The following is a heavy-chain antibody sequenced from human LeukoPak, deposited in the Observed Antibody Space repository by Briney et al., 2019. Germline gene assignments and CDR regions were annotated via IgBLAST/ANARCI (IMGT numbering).Heavy chain of an antibody. J-gene: IGHJ6*02. V-gene: IGHV4-4*02. D-gene: IGHD4-17*01. Sequence: SGTLSLTCTVSSGSIGSSNWWSWVRQTPGKGLEWIGEISLGGNTNHNPSLRSRVTISVDQSKNQLFLKLTSVTAADTAVYYCARDRTVTTPFYYYYGMDVWGQGTTVTVSS. CDR1: SGSIGSSNW. CDR2: ISLGGNT. CDR3: ARDRTVTTPFYYYYGMDV.